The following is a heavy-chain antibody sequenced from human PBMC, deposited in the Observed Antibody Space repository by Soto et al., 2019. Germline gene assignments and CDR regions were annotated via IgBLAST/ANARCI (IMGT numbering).Heavy chain of an antibody. Sequence: PAEVTCKASRYTFTSYDINWVRQANGQGLERMGWMNPNSCNTGYAQKFQGRVTMTRKTSISTAYMELSSLRSEDTAVYYCASPAPYDFWSGYRGMDVWGQGTTVPVSS. J-gene: IGHJ6*02. V-gene: IGHV1-8*01. D-gene: IGHD3-3*01. CDR1: RYTFTSYD. CDR3: ASPAPYDFWSGYRGMDV. CDR2: MNPNSCNT.